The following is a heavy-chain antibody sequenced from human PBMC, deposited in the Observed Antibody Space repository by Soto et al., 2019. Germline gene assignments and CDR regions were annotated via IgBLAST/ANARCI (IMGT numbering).Heavy chain of an antibody. CDR3: AREQGAPHRQFDP. CDR2: IYYSGST. CDR1: GGSISSGGYY. Sequence: PSETLSLTCTVSGGSISSGGYYWSWIRQHPGKGLEWIGYIYYSGSTYYNPSLKSRVTISVDTSKNQFSLKLSSVTAADTAVYCCAREQGAPHRQFDPWGQGTLVTVSS. V-gene: IGHV4-31*03. J-gene: IGHJ5*02.